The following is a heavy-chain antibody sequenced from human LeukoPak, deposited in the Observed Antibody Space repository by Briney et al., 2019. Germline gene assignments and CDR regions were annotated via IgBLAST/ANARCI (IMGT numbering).Heavy chain of an antibody. V-gene: IGHV3-7*01. Sequence: GGSLRLSCAASGFIFSSYWMSWVRQAPGKGLEWVASIKEDGSEMYYVDSVKGRFTISRDNAKNSLYLQMNSLRAEDTAVYYCASFYSSGWEPLFDYWGQGTLVTVSS. J-gene: IGHJ4*02. D-gene: IGHD6-19*01. CDR3: ASFYSSGWEPLFDY. CDR2: IKEDGSEM. CDR1: GFIFSSYW.